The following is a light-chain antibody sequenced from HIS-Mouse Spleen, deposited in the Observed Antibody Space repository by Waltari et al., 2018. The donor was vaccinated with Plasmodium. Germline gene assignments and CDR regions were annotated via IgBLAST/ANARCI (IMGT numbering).Light chain of an antibody. CDR1: ALPKNY. CDR2: EDS. Sequence: SYELTQPPSVSVSPGPTARITWPGDALPKNYAYSYQQKSGQAPVLVIYEDSKRPSGIPERFSGSSSGTMATWTISGAQVEDEADYYCYSTDSSGNHRVFGGGTKLTVL. V-gene: IGLV3-10*01. CDR3: YSTDSSGNHRV. J-gene: IGLJ3*02.